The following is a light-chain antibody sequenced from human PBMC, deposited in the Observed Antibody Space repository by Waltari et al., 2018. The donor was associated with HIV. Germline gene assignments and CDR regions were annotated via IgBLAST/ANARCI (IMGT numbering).Light chain of an antibody. CDR2: AAS. V-gene: IGKV3-20*01. Sequence: EIVLTQSPDTLSLSPGERATLSCRASQSVGSNYLAWFKHRPVQPPRLLIYAASTRAAGIPDRFSGCGSGTHFTLTINKLEPEDFAMYYCQQYGGSPYTFGQGT. J-gene: IGKJ2*01. CDR3: QQYGGSPYT. CDR1: QSVGSNY.